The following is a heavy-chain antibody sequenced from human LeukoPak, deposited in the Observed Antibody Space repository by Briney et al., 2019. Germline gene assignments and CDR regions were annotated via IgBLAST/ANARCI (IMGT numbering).Heavy chain of an antibody. V-gene: IGHV3-33*06. CDR2: IWYDGSNK. J-gene: IGHJ4*02. CDR3: AKVGSTSDFDY. D-gene: IGHD2-2*01. CDR1: GFTFSDYY. Sequence: GGSLRLSCAASGFTFSDYYMSWIRQAPGKGLEWVAVIWYDGSNKYYADSVKGRFTISRDNSKNTLYPQMNSLRAEDTAVYYCAKVGSTSDFDYWGQGTLVTVSS.